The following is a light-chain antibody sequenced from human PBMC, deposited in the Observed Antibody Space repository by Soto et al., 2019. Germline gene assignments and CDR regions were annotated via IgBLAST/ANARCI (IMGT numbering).Light chain of an antibody. CDR3: QQANSFPYT. CDR1: QAISSW. Sequence: DLQMTQSPSSVSASGGDRVTITCRASQAISSWLAWYQQKPGTAPKLLIYAASTLQSGVPSRFSGSGSGTEFTLTISSLQPEEFATYYCQQANSFPYTFGQGTKLEIK. J-gene: IGKJ2*01. CDR2: AAS. V-gene: IGKV1-12*01.